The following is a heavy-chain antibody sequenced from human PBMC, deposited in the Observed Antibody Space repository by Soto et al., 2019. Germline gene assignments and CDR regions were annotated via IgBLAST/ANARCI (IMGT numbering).Heavy chain of an antibody. CDR2: INPNSGGT. J-gene: IGHJ3*02. V-gene: IGHV1-2*04. CDR3: ARGGACGGDCFLEESGDAFDI. CDR1: GYTFTGYY. Sequence: QVQLVQSGAEVKKPGASVKVSCKASGYTFTGYYMHWVRQAPGQGLEWMGWINPNSGGTNYAQKFQGWVTMTRDTSISIAYMELSRLRSDDTAVYYCARGGACGGDCFLEESGDAFDIWGQGTMVTVSS. D-gene: IGHD2-21*02.